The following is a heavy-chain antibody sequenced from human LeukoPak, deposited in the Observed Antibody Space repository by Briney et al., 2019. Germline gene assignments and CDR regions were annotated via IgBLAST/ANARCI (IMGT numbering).Heavy chain of an antibody. D-gene: IGHD4-17*01. V-gene: IGHV3-9*01. CDR1: GFTFDDYV. J-gene: IGHJ4*02. CDR3: AKEDYGYNEYYFDH. Sequence: GRSLRLSCVASGFTFDDYVMHWVRHAPGKGLEWVSSISWNSGTKQYADSVRGRFTISRDNAKNSLYLEMNSLRAEDTALYFCAKEDYGYNEYYFDHWGQGTLVTVSS. CDR2: ISWNSGTK.